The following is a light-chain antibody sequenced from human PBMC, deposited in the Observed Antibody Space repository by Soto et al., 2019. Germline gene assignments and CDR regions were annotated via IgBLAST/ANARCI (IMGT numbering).Light chain of an antibody. V-gene: IGKV3-11*01. CDR3: QQRSNWPLT. J-gene: IGKJ4*01. Sequence: IVLTQSSATLSLSPGERATLSCRASQSVSSYLAWYQQKPGQAPRLLIYDASNRATGIPARFSGSGSGTDFTLTISSIEPEAFAVYYCQQRSNWPLTFGGGTKVDIK. CDR1: QSVSSY. CDR2: DAS.